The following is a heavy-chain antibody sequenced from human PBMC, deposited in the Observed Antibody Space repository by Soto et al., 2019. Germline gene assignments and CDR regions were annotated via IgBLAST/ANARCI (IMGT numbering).Heavy chain of an antibody. V-gene: IGHV3-48*02. J-gene: IGHJ4*02. CDR3: ASRHLADCSGTSCIYYFDY. CDR1: GITFSGFT. D-gene: IGHD2-2*01. CDR2: ISRSGGTI. Sequence: GGSLRLSCAGSGITFSGFTMNWVRQAPGRGLDWVSYISRSGGTIYYADSVKGRFTISRDNAENSLYLQMNSLRDEDTAVYYCASRHLADCSGTSCIYYFDYWGRGALVTVSS.